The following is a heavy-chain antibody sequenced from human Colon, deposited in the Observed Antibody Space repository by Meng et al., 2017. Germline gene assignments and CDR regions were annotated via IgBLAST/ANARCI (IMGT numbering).Heavy chain of an antibody. CDR2: IDHFGIS. D-gene: IGHD4-17*01. J-gene: IGHJ5*02. V-gene: IGHV4-34*02. CDR1: GGSFSGFY. CDR3: ATGLRHGDWFDP. Sequence: QVQIQQGGGGLVKPSETLSLPCAFSGGSFSGFYWSWIRQPPGKGLEWIGEIDHFGISNYNSSLKGRLTMSVDTSKKQISLTLTSVTAADTAVYYCATGLRHGDWFDPWGPGTLVTVSS.